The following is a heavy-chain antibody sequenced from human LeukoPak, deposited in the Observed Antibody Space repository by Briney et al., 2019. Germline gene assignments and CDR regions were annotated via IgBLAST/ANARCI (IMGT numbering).Heavy chain of an antibody. V-gene: IGHV4-59*01. CDR2: IYYSGST. J-gene: IGHJ4*02. D-gene: IGHD5-18*01. Sequence: PSETLSLTCTVSGGSISSYYWSWIQRPPPKGLEWIGYIYYSGSTNYNPSLKSRVTISVDTSKNQFSLKLSSVPAEDPAVYYRARAKELGYSYGSFYCAHWGQGTLVTVSS. CDR1: GGSISSYY. CDR3: ARAKELGYSYGSFYCAH.